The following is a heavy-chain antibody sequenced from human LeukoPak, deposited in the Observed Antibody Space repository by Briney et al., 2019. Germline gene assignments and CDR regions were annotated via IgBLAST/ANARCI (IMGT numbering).Heavy chain of an antibody. J-gene: IGHJ3*02. D-gene: IGHD6-13*01. CDR2: INPNSGGT. CDR1: GYTFTGYY. V-gene: IGHV1-2*02. Sequence: ASVKVSCKASGYTFTGYYMHWVRQAPGQGLEWMGWINPNSGGTNYAQKFQGRVTMTRDTSISTAYMGPSRLRSDDTAVYYCARTQKSGYSSSWYDAFDIWGQGTMVTVSS. CDR3: ARTQKSGYSSSWYDAFDI.